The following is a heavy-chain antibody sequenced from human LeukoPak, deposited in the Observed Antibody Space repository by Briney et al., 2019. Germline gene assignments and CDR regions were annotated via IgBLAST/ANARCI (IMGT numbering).Heavy chain of an antibody. CDR3: ARGRGGDCYSCWFDP. J-gene: IGHJ5*02. D-gene: IGHD2-21*02. V-gene: IGHV3-7*01. CDR1: GFTVSSKY. Sequence: GGSLRLSCAASGFTVSSKYMSWVRQAPGKGLEWVANIKQDGSEKYSVDSVKGRFTISRDNAKNSLYLQMNSLRAEDTAVYYCARGRGGDCYSCWFDPWGQGTLVTVSS. CDR2: IKQDGSEK.